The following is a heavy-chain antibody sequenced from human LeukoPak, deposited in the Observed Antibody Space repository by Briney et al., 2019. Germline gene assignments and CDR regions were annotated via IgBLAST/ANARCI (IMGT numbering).Heavy chain of an antibody. J-gene: IGHJ1*01. CDR2: IIPILGIA. V-gene: IGHV1-69*02. D-gene: IGHD2-2*02. CDR1: GGTFSSYT. Sequence: SVKVSCKASGGTFSSYTISWVRQAPGQGLEWMGRIIPILGIANYAQKLQGRVTITGDKYTSTAYMEVSSLRSEDTAVYYCASAIVVVPAAILFQHWGQGTLVTVSS. CDR3: ASAIVVVPAAILFQH.